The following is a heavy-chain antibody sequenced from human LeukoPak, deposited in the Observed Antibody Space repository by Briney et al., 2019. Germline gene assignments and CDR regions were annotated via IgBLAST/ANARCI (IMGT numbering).Heavy chain of an antibody. D-gene: IGHD3-10*01. CDR3: ARSQGSPRATNWFDP. CDR1: GGSISSSSYY. Sequence: SETLSLTCTVSGGSISSSSYYWGWLRQPPGKGLEWSGSIYYSGSTYYNPSLKSRVTISLDTSKNQFSLQLSSVTAADTAVYYCARSQGSPRATNWFDPWGQGTLVTVSS. CDR2: IYYSGST. V-gene: IGHV4-39*01. J-gene: IGHJ5*02.